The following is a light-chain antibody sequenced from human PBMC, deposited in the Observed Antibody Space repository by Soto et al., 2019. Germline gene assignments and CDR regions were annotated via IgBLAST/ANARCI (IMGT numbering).Light chain of an antibody. CDR1: LSITSY. J-gene: IGKJ4*01. CDR2: AAS. CDR3: QQLESYPST. Sequence: DIQRTQTPSSLCASVGGRVTIPCPSSLSITSYLNWYQQTPGKAPKLLIYAASTWQSGVPARFSGSGSGTDFTLTISSRQPEDFATYYSQQLESYPSTVGGGTKVDI. V-gene: IGKV1-39*01.